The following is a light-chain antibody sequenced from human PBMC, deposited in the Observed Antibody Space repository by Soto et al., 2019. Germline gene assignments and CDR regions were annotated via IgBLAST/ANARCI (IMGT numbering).Light chain of an antibody. CDR1: QSVSSK. CDR3: QHYSNWPPWT. J-gene: IGKJ1*01. V-gene: IGKV3-15*01. Sequence: ETVMTQSPATLSVSPGEGATLSCRASQSVSSKLAWYQQKPGQAPRLLIYDASTRATGIPARFSGSGSETEFTLTISSLQSEDFAVYYCQHYSNWPPWTFGQGTKVEIK. CDR2: DAS.